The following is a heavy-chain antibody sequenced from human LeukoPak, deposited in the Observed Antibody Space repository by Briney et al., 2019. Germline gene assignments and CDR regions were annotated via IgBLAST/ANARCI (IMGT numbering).Heavy chain of an antibody. CDR1: GFTFSSYG. Sequence: PGGSLRLSCAASGFTFSSYGMSWVRQAPGKGLEWVSAISGSGGSTYYADSVKGRFTISRDNSKNTLYLQMNSLRAEDTAVYYCAKPLLNYYDSSGYPGGDYRGQGTLVTVSS. D-gene: IGHD3-22*01. J-gene: IGHJ4*02. CDR2: ISGSGGST. CDR3: AKPLLNYYDSSGYPGGDY. V-gene: IGHV3-23*01.